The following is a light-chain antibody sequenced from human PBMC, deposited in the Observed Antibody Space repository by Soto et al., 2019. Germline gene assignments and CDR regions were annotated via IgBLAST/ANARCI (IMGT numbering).Light chain of an antibody. V-gene: IGLV1-44*01. CDR3: AAWDGTLNNVL. Sequence: QSVLTQAPSASGTPGQRVTISCSGSGSSIGTNTVNWYRQLPGTAPKLLIYGNNQRPSGVPDRFSGSKSGTSASLAISGLHSEDEADYYCAAWDGTLNNVLFGGGTKLTVL. J-gene: IGLJ2*01. CDR1: GSSIGTNT. CDR2: GNN.